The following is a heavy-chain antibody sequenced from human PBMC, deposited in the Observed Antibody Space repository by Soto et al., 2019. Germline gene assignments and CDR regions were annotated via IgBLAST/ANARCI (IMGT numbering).Heavy chain of an antibody. V-gene: IGHV3-30-3*01. Sequence: QVQLVESGGGVVQPGRSLRLSCAASGFTFSSSAMHWVRQAPGKGLELVAVISYYGSNKYYADSVKGRFTIYRDNSKNTLYMQMNSLRAEDTAVYYCARGPVTVIMVYAMEPNFDSWGQGSLVTVSS. CDR3: ARGPVTVIMVYAMEPNFDS. CDR2: ISYYGSNK. J-gene: IGHJ4*02. D-gene: IGHD2-8*01. CDR1: GFTFSSSA.